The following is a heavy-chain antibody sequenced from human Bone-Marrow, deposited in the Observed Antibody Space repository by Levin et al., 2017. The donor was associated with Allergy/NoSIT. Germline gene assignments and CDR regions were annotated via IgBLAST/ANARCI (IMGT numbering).Heavy chain of an antibody. Sequence: LSLPCAASGFTFSSHGMHWVRQAPGKGLEWVAFISYDGTNKYYGDSVKGRFTISRDKSKNTLYLQMNSLRAEDTAVYYCVKDSEYSSGWFDGYWGQGTLVTVSS. V-gene: IGHV3-30*18. CDR1: GFTFSSHG. CDR2: ISYDGTNK. D-gene: IGHD6-19*01. CDR3: VKDSEYSSGWFDGY. J-gene: IGHJ4*02.